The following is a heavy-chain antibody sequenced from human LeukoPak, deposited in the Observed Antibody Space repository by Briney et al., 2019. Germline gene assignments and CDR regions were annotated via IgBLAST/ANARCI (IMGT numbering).Heavy chain of an antibody. D-gene: IGHD3-22*01. J-gene: IGHJ4*02. CDR1: GFTFSSYA. V-gene: IGHV3-30-3*01. Sequence: GGSLRLSCAASGFTFSSYAMYWVRQAPGKGLEWVAVISYDGSNKYYGDSVKGRCTISRDNAKNSLYLQMNSLRAEDTAVYYCARDTRPTDRSGYYHPDCFDYWGQGTLVTVSS. CDR2: ISYDGSNK. CDR3: ARDTRPTDRSGYYHPDCFDY.